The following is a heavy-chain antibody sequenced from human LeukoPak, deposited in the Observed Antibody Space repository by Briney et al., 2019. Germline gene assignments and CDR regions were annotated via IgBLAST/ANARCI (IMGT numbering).Heavy chain of an antibody. V-gene: IGHV3-53*01. CDR2: IYPDGRA. Sequence: GGSLRLSCAASGVTVSTIYMGWVRQAPGKGLDWVSVIYPDGRAYYAESVKGRFTISRDSSENTLFLQMSSLRAEDTAVYYCATLKGWYGEGCFDYWGQGTLVTVSS. J-gene: IGHJ4*02. D-gene: IGHD3-10*01. CDR3: ATLKGWYGEGCFDY. CDR1: GVTVSTIY.